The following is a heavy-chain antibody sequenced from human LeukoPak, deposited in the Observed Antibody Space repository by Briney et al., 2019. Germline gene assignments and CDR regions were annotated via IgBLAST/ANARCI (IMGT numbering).Heavy chain of an antibody. D-gene: IGHD4-17*01. Sequence: PSETLSLTCTVPGGSISSSSYYWGWIRQPPGKGLEWIGSIYYSGSTYYNPSLKSRVTISVDTSKNQFSLKLSSVTAADTAVYYCARGTTVTTLGSWGQGTLVTVSS. CDR3: ARGTTVTTLGS. CDR1: GGSISSSSYY. CDR2: IYYSGST. J-gene: IGHJ5*02. V-gene: IGHV4-39*01.